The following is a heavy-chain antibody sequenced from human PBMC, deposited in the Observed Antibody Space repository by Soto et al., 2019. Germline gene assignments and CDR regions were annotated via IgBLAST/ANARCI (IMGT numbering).Heavy chain of an antibody. V-gene: IGHV3-48*04. CDR3: ARSITDYYDSSGYYDDY. J-gene: IGHJ4*02. CDR2: ISSSSSTI. Sequence: AGSLRLSCAASGFTFSSYSMNWVRQAPGKGLEWVSYISSSSSTIYYADSVKGRFTISRDNAKNSLYLQMNSLRAEDTAVYYCARSITDYYDSSGYYDDYWGQGTLVTVSS. D-gene: IGHD3-22*01. CDR1: GFTFSSYS.